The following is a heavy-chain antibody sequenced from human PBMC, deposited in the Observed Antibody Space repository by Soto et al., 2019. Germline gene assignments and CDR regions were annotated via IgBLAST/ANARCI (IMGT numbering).Heavy chain of an antibody. Sequence: ASVKVSCKASGYPFTNYGISWVRQAPGQGLEWMGWISAYNGNTNYAQKLQGRVTMTTDTSTSTAYMELRSLRSDDTAVYYCARDIRGRNGMDVWGQGTTVTVSS. CDR3: ARDIRGRNGMDV. V-gene: IGHV1-18*04. D-gene: IGHD5-12*01. CDR1: GYPFTNYG. CDR2: ISAYNGNT. J-gene: IGHJ6*02.